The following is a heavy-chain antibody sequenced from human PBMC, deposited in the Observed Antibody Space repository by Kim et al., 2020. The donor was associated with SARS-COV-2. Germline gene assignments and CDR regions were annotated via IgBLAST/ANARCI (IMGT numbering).Heavy chain of an antibody. V-gene: IGHV3-11*05. Sequence: KGRLTISRDNAKNSLYLQMSSLRAEDTAVYYCAGGFVVEPADKVYYYGMDVWGQGTTVTVSS. J-gene: IGHJ6*02. D-gene: IGHD2-2*01. CDR3: AGGFVVEPADKVYYYGMDV.